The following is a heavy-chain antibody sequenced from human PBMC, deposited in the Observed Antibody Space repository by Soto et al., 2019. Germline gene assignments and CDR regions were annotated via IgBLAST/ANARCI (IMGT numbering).Heavy chain of an antibody. CDR2: IIPILGIA. V-gene: IGHV1-69*02. Sequence: QVQLVQSGAEVKKPGSSVKVSCKASGGTFSSYTISWVRQAPGQGLEWMGRIIPILGIANYAQKFQGRVTITADKSTSTAYMELSSLRSEDTAVYYCARANDYGYYSYYYYYMDVWGKGTTVTVSS. J-gene: IGHJ6*03. D-gene: IGHD4-17*01. CDR1: GGTFSSYT. CDR3: ARANDYGYYSYYYYYMDV.